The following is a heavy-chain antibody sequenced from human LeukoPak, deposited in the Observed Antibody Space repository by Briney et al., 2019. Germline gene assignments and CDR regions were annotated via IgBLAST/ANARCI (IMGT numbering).Heavy chain of an antibody. Sequence: GGSLRLSCTASGFTFGDYAMSWVRQAPGKGLGWVAFIRSKTHYGTTEYAASVKGRFTISRDDSKSIAYLQMNSLKTEDTAVYYCTRPHDYGDYWGQGTLVTVSS. CDR1: GFTFGDYA. CDR2: IRSKTHYGTT. CDR3: TRPHDYGDY. J-gene: IGHJ4*02. V-gene: IGHV3-49*04.